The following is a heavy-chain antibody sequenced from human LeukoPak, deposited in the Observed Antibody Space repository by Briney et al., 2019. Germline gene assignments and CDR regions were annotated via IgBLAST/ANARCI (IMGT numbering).Heavy chain of an antibody. CDR2: ISRSSSTI. D-gene: IGHD5-12*01. V-gene: IGHV3-48*02. J-gene: IGHJ5*02. CDR3: AREEAQVATMLNWFDP. CDR1: GFTFSDYS. Sequence: GGSLRLSCAASGFTFSDYSMNWVRQAPGKGLEGVSYISRSSSTIYYADSVEGRFTISRDNARSSLYLQMNSLRDEDTAVYYCAREEAQVATMLNWFDPWGQGTLVTVSS.